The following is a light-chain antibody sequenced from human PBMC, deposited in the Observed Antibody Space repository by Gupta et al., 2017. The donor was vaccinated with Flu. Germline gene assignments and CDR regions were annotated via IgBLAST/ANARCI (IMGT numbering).Light chain of an antibody. Sequence: EIVLTQSPATLSLSPGERATLSCRASQSVGSYLAWYQQRPGQAPRLLIYGASNRATGIPARFSGSGSGTDFTLTISSLEPEDFAIYYCQQRSDWPRITFGQGTRLEI. V-gene: IGKV3-11*01. CDR2: GAS. J-gene: IGKJ5*01. CDR3: QQRSDWPRIT. CDR1: QSVGSY.